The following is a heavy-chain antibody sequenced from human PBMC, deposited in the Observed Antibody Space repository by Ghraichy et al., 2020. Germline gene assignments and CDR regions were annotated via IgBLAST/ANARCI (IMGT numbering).Heavy chain of an antibody. Sequence: LSLTCAVYTESFSGYYWSWIRQPPGKGLEWIGEINHIGITNYRPSLKSRGTISVDTSKNQVSLNLSSVTAADTAVYYCARGVFCNGGSCYSRAFDIWGQGTMVVVSS. CDR2: INHIGIT. CDR1: TESFSGYY. CDR3: ARGVFCNGGSCYSRAFDI. J-gene: IGHJ3*02. D-gene: IGHD2-15*01. V-gene: IGHV4-34*01.